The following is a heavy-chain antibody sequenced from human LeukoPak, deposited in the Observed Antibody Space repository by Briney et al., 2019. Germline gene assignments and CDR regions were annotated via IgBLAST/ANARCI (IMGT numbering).Heavy chain of an antibody. J-gene: IGHJ3*02. CDR3: AKGGSRDAFDI. CDR1: GFTFSSYS. D-gene: IGHD3-16*01. CDR2: ISSSGSYI. Sequence: PGGSLRLSCTVSGFTFSSYSMNWVRQAPGKGLEWVSSISSSGSYIYYADSVKGRFTISRDNAKNSLYLQMNSLRAEDTAVYYCAKGGSRDAFDIWGQGTMVTVSS. V-gene: IGHV3-21*01.